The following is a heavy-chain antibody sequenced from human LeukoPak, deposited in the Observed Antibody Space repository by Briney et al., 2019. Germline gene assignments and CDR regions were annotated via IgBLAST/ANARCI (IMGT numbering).Heavy chain of an antibody. CDR2: VYPGDSDT. V-gene: IGHV5-51*01. CDR3: ARRRDTSMMNPLFHPFDY. CDR1: GYSFTTYW. J-gene: IGHJ4*02. D-gene: IGHD5-18*01. Sequence: GESLKISCKGSGYSFTTYWIAWVRQMPGKGLEWMGIVYPGDSDTRYSPSFQGQVTISADKSISTAYLQWSSLQASDTAIYHCARRRDTSMMNPLFHPFDYWGQGTLVTVSS.